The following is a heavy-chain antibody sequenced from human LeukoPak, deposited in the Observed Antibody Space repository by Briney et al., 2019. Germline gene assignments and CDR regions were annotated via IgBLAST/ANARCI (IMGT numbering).Heavy chain of an antibody. D-gene: IGHD3-10*01. Sequence: ASVKVSCKASGYTFTGYYMHWVRQAPGQGLEWMGWINPNSGGTNYAQKFQGRVTMTRDTSISTAYMELSRLRSDDTAVYYCARESPDGTGSQRPFNWFDPWGQGTLLTVSS. V-gene: IGHV1-2*02. J-gene: IGHJ5*02. CDR1: GYTFTGYY. CDR2: INPNSGGT. CDR3: ARESPDGTGSQRPFNWFDP.